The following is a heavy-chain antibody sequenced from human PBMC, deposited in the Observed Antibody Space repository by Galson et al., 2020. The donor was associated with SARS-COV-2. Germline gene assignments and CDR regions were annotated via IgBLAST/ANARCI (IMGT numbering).Heavy chain of an antibody. V-gene: IGHV1-8*03. J-gene: IGHJ3*02. Sequence: ASVKVSCKASGYTFTTYDINWVRQATGQGLEWMGWMNPNSGDTGYSQKFRDRVTFTRNTSISTAYMELSSLRSEDTAVYYCAREPIARSDAFDIWGQGTMVTVSS. CDR3: AREPIARSDAFDI. CDR2: MNPNSGDT. CDR1: GYTFTTYD.